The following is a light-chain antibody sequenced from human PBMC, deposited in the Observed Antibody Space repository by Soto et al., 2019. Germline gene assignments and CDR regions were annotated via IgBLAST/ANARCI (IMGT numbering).Light chain of an antibody. CDR2: NNI. CDR3: SLWDERLGNYV. J-gene: IGLJ1*01. CDR1: SSNIGANA. V-gene: IGLV1-44*01. Sequence: QSVLTQPPSASGTPGQRVSISCSGSSSNIGANAVNWYQHLPGTAPRLLIYNNIQRPSGVPDRFSGSKSGTSVSLAISGLQVEDGGYYHRSLWDERLGNYVFGSGTKVTVL.